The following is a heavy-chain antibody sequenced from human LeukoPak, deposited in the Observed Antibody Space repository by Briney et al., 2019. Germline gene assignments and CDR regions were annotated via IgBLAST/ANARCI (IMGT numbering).Heavy chain of an antibody. J-gene: IGHJ4*02. CDR3: ARGPAYYYGSGSYYLNY. CDR2: MNPNSGDT. Sequence: ASVKVSCKASGGTFSSYAISWVRQATGQGLEWMGWMNPNSGDTGYAQKFQGRVTVTRNTSISTAYMELSSLRSEDTAVYYCARGPAYYYGSGSYYLNYWGQGTLVTVSS. CDR1: GGTFSSYA. V-gene: IGHV1-8*02. D-gene: IGHD3-10*01.